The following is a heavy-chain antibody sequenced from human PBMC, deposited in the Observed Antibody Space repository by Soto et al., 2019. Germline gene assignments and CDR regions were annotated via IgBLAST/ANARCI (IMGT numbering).Heavy chain of an antibody. J-gene: IGHJ4*02. CDR3: ARDPSQRDYFDY. CDR2: IYSGGST. V-gene: IGHV3-53*01. Sequence: EVQLVESGGGLIQPGGSLRLSCAASGFTVSSNYMSWVRQAPGKGLEWVSVIYSGGSTYYADSVKGRFTISRDNSKNTLYLHMNSLRAEDTAVYYCARDPSQRDYFDYWGQGTLVTVSS. CDR1: GFTVSSNY.